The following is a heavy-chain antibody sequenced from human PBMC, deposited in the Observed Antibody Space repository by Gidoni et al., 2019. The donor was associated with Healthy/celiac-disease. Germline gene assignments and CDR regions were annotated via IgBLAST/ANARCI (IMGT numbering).Heavy chain of an antibody. J-gene: IGHJ4*02. V-gene: IGHV3-23*01. Sequence: EVQLLESGGGLVQPGGSLRVSCAAYGFTFSSYAMSWVRQAPGKVLELVSAISGSGGSTYSAASVKGRFTISRDNSKNTLYLQMNSLRADDTAVYYCANTSGSYYTPFDYWGQGTLVTVSS. D-gene: IGHD1-26*01. CDR2: ISGSGGST. CDR1: GFTFSSYA. CDR3: ANTSGSYYTPFDY.